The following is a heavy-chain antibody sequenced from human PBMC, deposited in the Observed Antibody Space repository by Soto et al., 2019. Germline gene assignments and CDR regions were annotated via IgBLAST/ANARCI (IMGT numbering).Heavy chain of an antibody. D-gene: IGHD1-26*01. J-gene: IGHJ6*02. V-gene: IGHV1-2*04. CDR2: INPNSGGT. Sequence: QVQLVQSGAEVKKPGASVKVSCKASGYTFTGYYMHWVRQAPGQGLEWMGWINPNSGGTKYAQKFQGWVTMTRDTSISTAYMELSRLRSDDTAVYYCARRPKGALYYGMDVWCQATTVTVSS. CDR3: ARRPKGALYYGMDV. CDR1: GYTFTGYY.